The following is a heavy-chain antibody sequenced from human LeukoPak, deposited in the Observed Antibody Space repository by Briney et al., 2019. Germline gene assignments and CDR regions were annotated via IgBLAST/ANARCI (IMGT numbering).Heavy chain of an antibody. D-gene: IGHD2/OR15-2a*01. V-gene: IGHV3-7*01. Sequence: SGGSLRLSCAASGFTFSSYGMHWVRQAPGKGLEWVANIKQDGSEKYYVDSVKGRFTISRDNAKNSLYLQMNSLRAEDTAVYYCAREVLVYYYYMDVWGKGTTVTVSS. CDR3: AREVLVYYYYMDV. CDR2: IKQDGSEK. CDR1: GFTFSSYG. J-gene: IGHJ6*03.